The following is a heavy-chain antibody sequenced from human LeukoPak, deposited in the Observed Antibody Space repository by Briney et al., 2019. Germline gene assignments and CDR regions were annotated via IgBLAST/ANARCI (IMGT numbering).Heavy chain of an antibody. Sequence: GGSLRLSCAASGFTFSSYGMRWVRQAPGKGLEWVAVIWYDGSNKYYADSVKGRFTISRDNSKNTAYLQMNSLRAEDTAVYYCARDWPSYGMDVWGQGTTVTVSS. CDR2: IWYDGSNK. CDR3: ARDWPSYGMDV. J-gene: IGHJ6*02. CDR1: GFTFSSYG. V-gene: IGHV3-33*01.